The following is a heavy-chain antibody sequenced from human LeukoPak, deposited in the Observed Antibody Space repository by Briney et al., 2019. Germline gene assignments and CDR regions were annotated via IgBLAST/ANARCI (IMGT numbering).Heavy chain of an antibody. CDR1: GYTFTDYY. V-gene: IGHV1-2*02. J-gene: IGHJ4*02. Sequence: ASVKVSCKASGYTFTDYYMHWVRQAPGQGLEWMGWINLNSGGTSYAQKFQGRVTMTRDTSISTAYMELRRLRSDDTAVYYCARDRSSSPDYWGQETLVTVSS. CDR3: ARDRSSSPDY. D-gene: IGHD6-6*01. CDR2: INLNSGGT.